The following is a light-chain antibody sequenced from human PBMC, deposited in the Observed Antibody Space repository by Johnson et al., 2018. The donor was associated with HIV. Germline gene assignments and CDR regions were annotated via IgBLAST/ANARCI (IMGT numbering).Light chain of an antibody. CDR2: DNN. CDR1: SSNIGNNY. J-gene: IGLJ1*01. CDR3: GTWNTRLRAGHV. V-gene: IGLV1-51*01. Sequence: QLVLTQPPSVSAAPGQKVTISCSGSSSNIGNNYVSWYQQLPGTAPNLLIYDNNKRSSGIPDRISGSKSGTSATLGITGLHPGDEAYYDCGTWNTRLRAGHVFGTCTKVTVL.